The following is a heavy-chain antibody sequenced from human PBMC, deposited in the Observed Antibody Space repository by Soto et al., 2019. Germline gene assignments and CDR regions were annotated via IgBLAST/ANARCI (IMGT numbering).Heavy chain of an antibody. V-gene: IGHV4-59*02. CDR3: ARPAVVPKLQYLLSV. D-gene: IGHD2-2*01. Sequence: WETLSLTCTVSGGSVSGFYWSWIRQPPGKGLEWLGYIFYAGTTKYNPSVQSRVTISVDTSKNQFSLNLNSVTAADTAVYYCARPAVVPKLQYLLSVRAQRTTDIGSS. CDR1: GGSVSGFY. J-gene: IGHJ6*02. CDR2: IFYAGTT.